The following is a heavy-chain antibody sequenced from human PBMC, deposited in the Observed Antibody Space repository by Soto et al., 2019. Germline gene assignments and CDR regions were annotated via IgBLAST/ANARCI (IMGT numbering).Heavy chain of an antibody. CDR2: TRNKANSYTT. J-gene: IGHJ6*02. V-gene: IGHV3-72*01. CDR3: ARVNRLQYYYGMDV. CDR1: GFTFSDHY. D-gene: IGHD4-4*01. Sequence: GGSLRLSCAASGFTFSDHYMDWVRQAPGKGLEWVGRTRNKANSYTTEYAASVKGRFTISRDDSKNSLYLQMNSLKTEDTAVYYCARVNRLQYYYGMDVWGQGTTVTVSS.